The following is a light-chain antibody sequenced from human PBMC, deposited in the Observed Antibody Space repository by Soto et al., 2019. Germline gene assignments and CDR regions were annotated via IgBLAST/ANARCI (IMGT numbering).Light chain of an antibody. V-gene: IGKV3-20*01. Sequence: EIVLTQSPGTRSLSPGERATLSCRASRRGSSNYLAWYQQKPGQCPRLLIYGASSRATGIPDRFSGSGSGTDFTLTISRLEPEDFAMYYCQQYGSSSGWTFGQGTKVEIK. CDR3: QQYGSSSGWT. CDR1: RRGSSNY. CDR2: GAS. J-gene: IGKJ1*01.